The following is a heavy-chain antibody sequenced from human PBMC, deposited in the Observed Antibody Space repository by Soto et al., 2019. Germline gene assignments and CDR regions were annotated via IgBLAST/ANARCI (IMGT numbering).Heavy chain of an antibody. J-gene: IGHJ4*02. CDR1: GGSISSGDYY. V-gene: IGHV4-30-4*01. CDR3: ARHGAGYGGTPHSFDY. Sequence: SETLSLTCTVSGGSISSGDYYWSWIRQPPGKGLEWIGYIYYSGSTYYNPSLKSRVTISVDTSKNQFSLKLSSVTAADTAVYYCARHGAGYGGTPHSFDYWGQGTLVTVSS. D-gene: IGHD2-15*01. CDR2: IYYSGST.